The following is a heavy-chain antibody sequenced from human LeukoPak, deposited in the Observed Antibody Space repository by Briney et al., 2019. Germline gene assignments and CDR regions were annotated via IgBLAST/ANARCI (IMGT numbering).Heavy chain of an antibody. V-gene: IGHV3-33*08. J-gene: IGHJ6*03. Sequence: GGSLRLSCAASGFAVTNTFMTWVRQAPGKGLEWVAVIWYDGSNKYYADSVKGRFTISRDNSKNTLYLQMNSLRAEDTAVYYCTRDQKSLYGSGRPHYMDVWGKGTTVIVSS. CDR2: IWYDGSNK. D-gene: IGHD3-10*01. CDR1: GFAVTNTF. CDR3: TRDQKSLYGSGRPHYMDV.